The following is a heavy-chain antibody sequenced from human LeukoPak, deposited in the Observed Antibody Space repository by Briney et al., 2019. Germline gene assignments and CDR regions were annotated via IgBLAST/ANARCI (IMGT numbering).Heavy chain of an antibody. CDR2: FDPEDGET. D-gene: IGHD3-10*01. CDR3: ATWPGTYYYGSYWFDP. J-gene: IGHJ5*02. CDR1: GYTLTELS. V-gene: IGHV1-24*01. Sequence: ASVNVSCKVSGYTLTELSMHWVRQAPGKGLEWMGGFDPEDGETIYAQKFQGRVTMTEDTSTDTAYMELSSLRSEDTAVYYCATWPGTYYYGSYWFDPWGQGTLVTVSS.